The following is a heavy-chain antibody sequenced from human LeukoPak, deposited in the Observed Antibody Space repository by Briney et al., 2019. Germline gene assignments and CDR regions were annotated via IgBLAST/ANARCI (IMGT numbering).Heavy chain of an antibody. CDR2: IYPGDSGT. CDR1: GYSFTSYC. D-gene: IGHD6-19*01. V-gene: IGHV5-51*01. CDR3: ARSEYSSGWYVGY. J-gene: IGHJ4*02. Sequence: GESPKISCKGSGYSFTSYCIGCVRQMPGQGLEWMGIIYPGDSGTSYSPSFQGHVPISADNSIRTAYLQWSSLKPSDTAMYYCARSEYSSGWYVGYWGQGTLVTVSS.